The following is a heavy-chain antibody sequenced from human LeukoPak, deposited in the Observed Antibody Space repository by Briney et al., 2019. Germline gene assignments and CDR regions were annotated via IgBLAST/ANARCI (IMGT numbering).Heavy chain of an antibody. CDR2: ISSSSSTI. CDR1: GFTFSSYS. J-gene: IGHJ4*02. CDR3: ARDQSEYYDFWSGYKSGAFDY. D-gene: IGHD3-3*01. Sequence: GGSLRLSCAASGFTFSSYSMNWVRQAPGEGLEWVSYISSSSSTIYYADSVKGRFTISRDNAKNSLYLQMNSLRDEDTAVYYCARDQSEYYDFWSGYKSGAFDYWGQGTLVTVSS. V-gene: IGHV3-48*02.